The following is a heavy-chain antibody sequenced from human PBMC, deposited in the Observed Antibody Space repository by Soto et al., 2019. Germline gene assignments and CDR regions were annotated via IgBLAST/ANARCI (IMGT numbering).Heavy chain of an antibody. D-gene: IGHD6-6*01. CDR1: SGSISSYY. V-gene: IGHV4-59*01. Sequence: SETLSLTCTVSSGSISSYYWSWIRQPPGKGLEWIGYIYYSGSTNYNPSLKSRVTISVGTSKNQFSLKLSSVAAADTAVYYCARYRVAARPGGWFDPWGQGTLVTVSS. CDR2: IYYSGST. CDR3: ARYRVAARPGGWFDP. J-gene: IGHJ5*02.